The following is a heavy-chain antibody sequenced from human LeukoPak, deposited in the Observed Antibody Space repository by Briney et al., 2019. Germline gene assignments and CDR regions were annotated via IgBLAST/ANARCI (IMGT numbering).Heavy chain of an antibody. CDR2: FDPEDGET. Sequence: ASVKVSCKASGYTLTELSMHWVRQAPGKGLEWMGGFDPEDGETIYAQKFQGRVTMTEDTSTDTAYMELSSLRSEDTAVYYCAAYYYDSSGYQTTNDYWGQGTLVTVSS. CDR1: GYTLTELS. D-gene: IGHD3-22*01. CDR3: AAYYYDSSGYQTTNDY. J-gene: IGHJ4*02. V-gene: IGHV1-24*01.